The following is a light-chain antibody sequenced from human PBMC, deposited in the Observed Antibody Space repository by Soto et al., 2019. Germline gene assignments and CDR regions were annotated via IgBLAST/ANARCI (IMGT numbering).Light chain of an antibody. Sequence: EIVMTQSPATLSVSPGERATLSCRASQSVSSNLAWYQQKPGQAPRLLIYGASTRATGIPARFSGSGSGTEFTLTISSLQSEDFAIYFCQQYNNWPPDRTFGQGTMVEIK. CDR1: QSVSSN. V-gene: IGKV3-15*01. CDR2: GAS. J-gene: IGKJ1*01. CDR3: QQYNNWPPDRT.